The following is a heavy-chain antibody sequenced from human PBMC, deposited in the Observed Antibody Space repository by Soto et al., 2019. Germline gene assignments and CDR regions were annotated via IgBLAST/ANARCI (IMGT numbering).Heavy chain of an antibody. CDR3: AREPRFGYCSGGSCYYY. Sequence: GGSLRLPCAASGCTVSSYWMRWVRQAPEKGLEWVANIKQDGSEKYYVDSVKGRFTISRDNAKNSLYLQMNSLRAEDTAVYYCAREPRFGYCSGGSCYYYWGQGTLVTVSS. CDR1: GCTVSSYW. D-gene: IGHD2-15*01. J-gene: IGHJ4*02. CDR2: IKQDGSEK. V-gene: IGHV3-7*01.